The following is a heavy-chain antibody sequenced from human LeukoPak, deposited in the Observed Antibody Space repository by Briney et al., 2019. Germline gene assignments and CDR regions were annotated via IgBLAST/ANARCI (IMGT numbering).Heavy chain of an antibody. CDR2: ISAYNGNT. CDR1: GYTFTIYG. V-gene: IGHV1-18*01. Sequence: GASVKVSCKASGYTFTIYGISWVRQAPGQGLEWMGWISAYNGNTNYAQKLQGRVTMTTDTSTSTAYMELRSLRADDTAVYYCARAAGYYDSSGSSDYWGQGTLVTVSS. J-gene: IGHJ4*02. CDR3: ARAAGYYDSSGSSDY. D-gene: IGHD3-22*01.